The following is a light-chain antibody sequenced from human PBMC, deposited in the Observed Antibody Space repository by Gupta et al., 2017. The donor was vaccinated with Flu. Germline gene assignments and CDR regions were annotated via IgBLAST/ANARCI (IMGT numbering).Light chain of an antibody. V-gene: IGLV2-14*01. CDR1: RSDIGDYKY. CDR3: SPYATTDPPV. CDR2: EVR. J-gene: IGLJ1*01. Sequence: SCTGTRSDIGDYKYVSWYQQYPVKAPKLIIYEVRHRPSRVSSRFSGSKSGNTAFLTISGLQAEDEADYFCSPYATTDPPVFGIGTTVTV.